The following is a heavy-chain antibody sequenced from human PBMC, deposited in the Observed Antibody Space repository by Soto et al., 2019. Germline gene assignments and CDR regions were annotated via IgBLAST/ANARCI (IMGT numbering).Heavy chain of an antibody. CDR1: GGSISSYY. Sequence: PSETLSLTCTVSGGSISSYYWSWIRQPPGKGLEWIGYTYYSGSTNYNPSLKSRVTISVDTSKNQFSLKLSSVTAADTAVYYCARTRSGPLAADWFDPWGQGTLVTVSS. CDR2: TYYSGST. J-gene: IGHJ5*02. D-gene: IGHD6-13*01. CDR3: ARTRSGPLAADWFDP. V-gene: IGHV4-59*01.